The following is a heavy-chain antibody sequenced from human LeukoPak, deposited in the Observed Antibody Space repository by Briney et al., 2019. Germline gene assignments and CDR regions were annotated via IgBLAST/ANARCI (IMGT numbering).Heavy chain of an antibody. J-gene: IGHJ6*02. CDR2: INHSGST. CDR3: ASLCSSESRGYYYYYGMDV. V-gene: IGHV4-34*01. D-gene: IGHD6-19*01. Sequence: NPSETLSLTCTVSGGSISGYYWSWIRQPPGKGLEWIGEINHSGSTNYNPSLKSRVTISVDTSKNQFSLKLSSVTAADTAVYYCASLCSSESRGYYYYYGMDVWGQGTTVTVSS. CDR1: GGSISGYY.